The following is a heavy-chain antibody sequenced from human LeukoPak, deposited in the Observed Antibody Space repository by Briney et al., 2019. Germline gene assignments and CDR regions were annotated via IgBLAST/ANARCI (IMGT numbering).Heavy chain of an antibody. V-gene: IGHV1-8*03. CDR2: MNPNSGNT. Sequence: GASVKVSCKASGYTFTSYDINWVRQATGQGLEWMGWMNPNSGNTGYAQEFQGRVTITRNTSISTAYMELSSLRSEDTAVYYCARGHPYDSSGYVDYWGQGTLVTVPS. CDR1: GYTFTSYD. D-gene: IGHD3-22*01. CDR3: ARGHPYDSSGYVDY. J-gene: IGHJ4*02.